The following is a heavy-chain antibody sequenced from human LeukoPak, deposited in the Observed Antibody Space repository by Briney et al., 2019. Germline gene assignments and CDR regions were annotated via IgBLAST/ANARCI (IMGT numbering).Heavy chain of an antibody. J-gene: IGHJ4*02. CDR1: GFTFSTYS. CDR3: ARGGYDSGSYYKGPPYYFDY. CDR2: IYSGGAT. Sequence: GGSLRLSCAASGFTFSTYSMHWVRQAPGKGLEWVSVIYSGGATYYTDSVKGRFTISRDNSKNTLYLQMNSLRAEDTAVYYCARGGYDSGSYYKGPPYYFDYWGQGTLVTVSS. D-gene: IGHD3-10*01. V-gene: IGHV3-53*01.